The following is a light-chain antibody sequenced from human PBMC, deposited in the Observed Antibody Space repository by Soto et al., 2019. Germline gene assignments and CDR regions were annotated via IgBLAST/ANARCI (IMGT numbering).Light chain of an antibody. Sequence: DIVMTQSPDSLAVSLGKRATINCKSSQSVLHSSINKNYLAWYQQKPGQPPKLLIYWASTRESGVPDRFSGSGSGTDFTLTISSLQAEDVAGYYCQQYYSTPFTFGQGTKLEIK. V-gene: IGKV4-1*01. CDR2: WAS. J-gene: IGKJ2*01. CDR1: QSVLHSSINKNY. CDR3: QQYYSTPFT.